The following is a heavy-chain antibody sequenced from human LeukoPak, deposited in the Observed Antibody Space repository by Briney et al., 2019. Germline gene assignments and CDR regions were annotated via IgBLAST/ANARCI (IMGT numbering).Heavy chain of an antibody. CDR3: ARGDGGAAGYDY. D-gene: IGHD1-26*01. Sequence: PGGSLRLSCAASGFTFSSYSMNWVRHAPGKGLEWVSSISSSSSYIYYADSVKGRFTISRDNAKNSLYLQMNSLRAEDTAVYYCARGDGGAAGYDYWGQGTLVTVSS. CDR2: ISSSSSYI. J-gene: IGHJ4*02. V-gene: IGHV3-21*01. CDR1: GFTFSSYS.